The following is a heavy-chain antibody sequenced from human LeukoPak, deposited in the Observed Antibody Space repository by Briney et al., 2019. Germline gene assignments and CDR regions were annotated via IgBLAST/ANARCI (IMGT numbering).Heavy chain of an antibody. V-gene: IGHV4-59*01. D-gene: IGHD6-19*01. J-gene: IGHJ4*02. CDR3: ARGSSPVDY. CDR2: IYYSGST. CDR1: GGSISSYY. Sequence: SSETLSLTCTVSGGSISSYYWSWIRQPPGKGLEWIGYIYYSGSTNYNPSLKSRVTISVDTSKNQFSLKLSSVTAADTAVYYCARGSSPVDYWGQGTLVTVSS.